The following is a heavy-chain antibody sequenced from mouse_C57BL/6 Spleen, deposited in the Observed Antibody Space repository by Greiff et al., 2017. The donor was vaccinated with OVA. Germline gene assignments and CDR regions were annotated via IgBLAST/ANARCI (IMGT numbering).Heavy chain of an antibody. J-gene: IGHJ3*01. CDR3: TRDYGSIQFAY. D-gene: IGHD1-1*01. Sequence: EVQVVESGAELVRPGASVKLSCTASGFNIKDDYMHWVKQRPEQGLEWIGWIDPENGDTEYAPKFQGKATITADTSSNTAYLQLSSLTSEDTAVYYCTRDYGSIQFAYWGQGTLVTVSA. CDR2: IDPENGDT. V-gene: IGHV14-4*01. CDR1: GFNIKDDY.